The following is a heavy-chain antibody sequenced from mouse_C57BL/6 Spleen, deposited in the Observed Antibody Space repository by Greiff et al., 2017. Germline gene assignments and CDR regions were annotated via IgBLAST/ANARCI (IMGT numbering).Heavy chain of an antibody. J-gene: IGHJ1*03. CDR3: ARPYSNYEEYWYFDV. CDR1: GFTFSSYG. V-gene: IGHV5-6*01. CDR2: ISSGGSYT. Sequence: EVQLVESGGDLVKPGGSLKLSCAASGFTFSSYGMSWVRQTPDKRLEWVATISSGGSYTYYPDSVKGRFTISRDNAKNTLYLQMSSLKSEDTAMYYCARPYSNYEEYWYFDVWGTGTTVTVSS. D-gene: IGHD2-5*01.